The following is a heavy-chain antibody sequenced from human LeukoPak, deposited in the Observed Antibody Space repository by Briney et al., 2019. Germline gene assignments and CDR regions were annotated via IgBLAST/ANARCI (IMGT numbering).Heavy chain of an antibody. CDR3: ARTGSGLDWFDP. D-gene: IGHD3-10*01. CDR1: GGSFSGYY. CDR2: INHSGST. Sequence: SETLSLTCAVYGGSFSGYYWSWIRQPPGKGLEWIGEINHSGSTNYNPSLKSRVTISVDTSKNQFSLKLSSVTAADTAVYYCARTGSGLDWFDPWGQGTLVTVSS. J-gene: IGHJ5*02. V-gene: IGHV4-34*01.